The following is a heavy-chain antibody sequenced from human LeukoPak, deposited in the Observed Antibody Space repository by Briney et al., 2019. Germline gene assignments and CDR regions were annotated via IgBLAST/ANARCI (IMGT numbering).Heavy chain of an antibody. CDR1: GFTFSSYG. J-gene: IGHJ3*02. Sequence: VGSLRLSCAASGFTFSSYGMHWVRQAPGKGLEWVAVISYDGSNKYYADSVKGRFTISRDNSKNTLYLQMNSLRAEDTAVYYCAKDEAKTFDIWGQGTMVTVSS. CDR2: ISYDGSNK. V-gene: IGHV3-30*18. CDR3: AKDEAKTFDI.